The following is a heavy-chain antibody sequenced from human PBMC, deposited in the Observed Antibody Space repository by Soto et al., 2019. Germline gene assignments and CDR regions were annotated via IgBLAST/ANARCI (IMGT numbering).Heavy chain of an antibody. Sequence: SETLSLTCNMSGDSYSISTYSWSWIRQPPGKALQWIGFIYQSGVTSYNPSLASRVSISLDRSNNQCSLKPKSVTAADTAVYFCAGMPYTSGLRFDPWGPGTLVTVSS. CDR1: GDSYSISTYS. J-gene: IGHJ5*02. CDR3: AGMPYTSGLRFDP. D-gene: IGHD6-19*01. V-gene: IGHV4-30-2*01. CDR2: IYQSGVT.